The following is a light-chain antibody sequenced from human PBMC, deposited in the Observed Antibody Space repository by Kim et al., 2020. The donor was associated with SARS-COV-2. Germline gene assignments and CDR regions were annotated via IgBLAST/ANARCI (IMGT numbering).Light chain of an antibody. V-gene: IGLV1-40*01. Sequence: VTFSCDGPSSNIGAGYAVNWYQQIPATAPRLLISDTTNRPSGVPDRFSGSISGTSASLVITGLQADDEADYYCQSFDNSLTGVVFGGGTKVTVL. CDR3: QSFDNSLTGVV. J-gene: IGLJ2*01. CDR1: SSNIGAGYA. CDR2: DTT.